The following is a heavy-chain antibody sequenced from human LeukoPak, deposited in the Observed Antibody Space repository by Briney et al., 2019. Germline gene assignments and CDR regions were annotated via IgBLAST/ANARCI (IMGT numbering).Heavy chain of an antibody. V-gene: IGHV3-15*01. CDR1: GFIFSTYA. J-gene: IGHJ4*02. CDR3: TIPGYY. Sequence: GGSLRLSCATSGFIFSTYALSWVRQAPGKGLEWVGRIKSKTDGGATDYAAPVKGRFTISRDDSKNTLYLQMNSLKTEDTAVYYCTIPGYYWGQGTLVTVSS. CDR2: IKSKTDGGAT.